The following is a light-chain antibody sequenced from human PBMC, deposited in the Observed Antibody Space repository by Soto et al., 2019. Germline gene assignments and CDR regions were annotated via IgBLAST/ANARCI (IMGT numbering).Light chain of an antibody. V-gene: IGKV1-5*03. CDR2: KAS. J-gene: IGKJ4*01. CDR1: QTISSW. CDR3: QLYNTYSSLT. Sequence: DIQMTQSPSSLSASVEDRVTITCRASQTISSWLAWYQQKPGKAPKLLIYKASTLKSGVPSRFSGSGSGTEFTLTISSLQPDDFATYYCQLYNTYSSLTFGGGTKVDIK.